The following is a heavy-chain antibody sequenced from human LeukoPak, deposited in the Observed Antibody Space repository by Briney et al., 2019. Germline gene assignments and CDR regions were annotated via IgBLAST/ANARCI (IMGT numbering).Heavy chain of an antibody. D-gene: IGHD6-13*01. Sequence: PSETLSLTCTVSGGSISSYYWSWIRQPPGKGLEWIGSIYYSGSTYYNPSLKSRVTISVDTSKNQFSLKLSSVTAADTAVYYCSSSWYVSYYFDYWGQGTLVTVSS. J-gene: IGHJ4*02. CDR2: IYYSGST. CDR1: GGSISSYY. V-gene: IGHV4-59*05. CDR3: SSSWYVSYYFDY.